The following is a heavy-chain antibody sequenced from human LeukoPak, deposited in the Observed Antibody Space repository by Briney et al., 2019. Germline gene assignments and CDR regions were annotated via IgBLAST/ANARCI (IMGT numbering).Heavy chain of an antibody. Sequence: ASQTLSLTCTVSGGSISSGGYYWSWIRQHPGKGLEWIGYIYYSGSTYYNPSLKSRVTISVDTSKNQFSLKLSSVTAADTAVYYCARLSNSRNYYFDYWGQGTLVTVSS. CDR2: IYYSGST. D-gene: IGHD3-22*01. CDR1: GGSISSGGYY. CDR3: ARLSNSRNYYFDY. J-gene: IGHJ4*02. V-gene: IGHV4-31*03.